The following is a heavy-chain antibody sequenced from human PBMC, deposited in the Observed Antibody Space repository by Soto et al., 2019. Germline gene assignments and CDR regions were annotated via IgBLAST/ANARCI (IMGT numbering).Heavy chain of an antibody. D-gene: IGHD1-26*01. V-gene: IGHV1-69*06. Sequence: QVQLVQSGAEVKTPGSSVRVSCKTAGRTFLISAIAWVRQAPGQGLEWMGGIIPILGTIHIAQNFQGRVNFSAARSTSTACMDLSRLRTEDTATYFFARGKEWEQPSNHYYFEYWGQGSQVIVSS. CDR1: GRTFLISA. CDR3: ARGKEWEQPSNHYYFEY. J-gene: IGHJ4*02. CDR2: IIPILGTI.